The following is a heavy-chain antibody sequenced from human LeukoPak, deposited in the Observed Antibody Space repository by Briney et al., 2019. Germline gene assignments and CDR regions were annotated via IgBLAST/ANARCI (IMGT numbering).Heavy chain of an antibody. CDR1: GFTVSSNY. CDR2: ISGSGGNT. CDR3: AKDVRYYYDSSRGYFDY. J-gene: IGHJ4*02. Sequence: GGSLRLSCAASGFTVSSNYMSWVRQAPGKGLDWVAVISGSGGNTYYADSVKGRFTISRDNSKNTLYLQMNSLRAEDTAVYYCAKDVRYYYDSSRGYFDYWGQGTLVTVSS. V-gene: IGHV3-23*01. D-gene: IGHD3-22*01.